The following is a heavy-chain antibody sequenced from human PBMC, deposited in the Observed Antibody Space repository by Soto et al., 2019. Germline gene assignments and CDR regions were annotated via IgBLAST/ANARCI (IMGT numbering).Heavy chain of an antibody. CDR1: GFTFSSYA. CDR3: AKDGATYCSGGSCYSLDDAFDI. CDR2: ISGSGENT. Sequence: GGSLRLSCAASGFTFSSYAMSWVRQAPGKGLDWVSVISGSGENTYYADSVKGRFTISRDNSKNTLYLQMNSLRAEDTAVYYCAKDGATYCSGGSCYSLDDAFDIWGQGTMVTVSS. J-gene: IGHJ3*02. V-gene: IGHV3-23*01. D-gene: IGHD2-15*01.